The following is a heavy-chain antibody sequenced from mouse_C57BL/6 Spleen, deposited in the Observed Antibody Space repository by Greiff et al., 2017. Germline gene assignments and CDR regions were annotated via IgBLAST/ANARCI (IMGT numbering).Heavy chain of an antibody. CDR1: GFSLTSYG. J-gene: IGHJ4*01. Sequence: QVQLQQSGPGLVQPSQSLSITCTVSGFSLTSYGVHWVRQPPGKGLEWLGVIWSGGSTDYNAAFISRLSISKDNSKSQVFFKMNILQADDTAIYCCAKEGDDYDWAMDYWGQGTSVTVSS. V-gene: IGHV2-4*01. D-gene: IGHD2-4*01. CDR3: AKEGDDYDWAMDY. CDR2: IWSGGST.